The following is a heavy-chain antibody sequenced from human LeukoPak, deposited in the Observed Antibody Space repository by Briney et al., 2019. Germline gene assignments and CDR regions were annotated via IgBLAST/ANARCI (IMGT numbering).Heavy chain of an antibody. D-gene: IGHD2-15*01. J-gene: IGHJ4*02. CDR1: GFTFSSYS. V-gene: IGHV3-48*04. Sequence: GGSLRLSCAASGFTFSSYSMNWVRQAPGKGLEWVSYISSSSSTIYYADSVKGRFTISRDNAKNSLYLQMNSLRAEDTALYYCAKGGVPVIAATPLDYWGQGTLVTVSS. CDR2: ISSSSSTI. CDR3: AKGGVPVIAATPLDY.